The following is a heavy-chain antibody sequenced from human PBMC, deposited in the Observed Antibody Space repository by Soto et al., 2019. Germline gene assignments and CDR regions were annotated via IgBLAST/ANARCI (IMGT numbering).Heavy chain of an antibody. J-gene: IGHJ6*02. CDR2: TSYDGSNK. V-gene: IGHV3-30*18. Sequence: QLVESGGGVVQPGRSLRLSCAASGFTFSLYGMHWVRQAPGKGLEWVAVTSYDGSNKYYADSVKGRFTISRDNSKNTPYLQMNSLRAEDTAVYYCAKDSGYSGYDVYDYYYGMDVWGQGTTVTVSS. D-gene: IGHD5-12*01. CDR3: AKDSGYSGYDVYDYYYGMDV. CDR1: GFTFSLYG.